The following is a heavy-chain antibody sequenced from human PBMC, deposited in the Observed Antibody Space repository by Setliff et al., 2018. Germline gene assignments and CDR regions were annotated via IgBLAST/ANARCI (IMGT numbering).Heavy chain of an antibody. CDR1: GFTFSSYA. CDR3: AKGYYNFWSGYVADWYFDL. Sequence: QAGGSLRLSCAASGFTFSSYAMSWVRQAPGKGLEWVSAISGSGGSTYYADSVKGRFTISRDNSKNTLYLQMNSLRAEDTAVYYCAKGYYNFWSGYVADWYFDLWGRGTLVTVSS. D-gene: IGHD3-3*01. J-gene: IGHJ2*01. CDR2: ISGSGGST. V-gene: IGHV3-23*01.